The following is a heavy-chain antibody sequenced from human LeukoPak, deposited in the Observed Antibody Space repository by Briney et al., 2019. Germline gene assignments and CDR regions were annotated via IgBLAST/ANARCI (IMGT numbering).Heavy chain of an antibody. D-gene: IGHD2-15*01. J-gene: IGHJ4*02. CDR1: GFTFSSYW. V-gene: IGHV3-7*01. CDR2: IKQDGSEK. Sequence: AGGSLRLSCAASGFTFSSYWMSWVRQAPGKGLEWVANIKQDGSEKYYVDSEKGRFTISRDNAKNSLYLQMNSLRAEDTAVYYCARFCSGGSCYYAIDYWGQGTLVTVSS. CDR3: ARFCSGGSCYYAIDY.